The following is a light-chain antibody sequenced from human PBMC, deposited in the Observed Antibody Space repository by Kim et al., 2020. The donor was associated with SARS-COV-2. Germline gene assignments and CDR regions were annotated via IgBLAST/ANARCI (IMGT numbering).Light chain of an antibody. CDR1: QSIGNT. J-gene: IGKJ4*01. Sequence: EIVLTQSPDFQSVTPKEKVTITCRASQSIGNTLHWFQQKPDQSPKLLIKYASQSLSGVPSRFSGSGSGTDSTLTISSLEAEDGATYYCHQSYSLPLSFGGGTKVDIK. CDR3: HQSYSLPLS. CDR2: YAS. V-gene: IGKV6-21*01.